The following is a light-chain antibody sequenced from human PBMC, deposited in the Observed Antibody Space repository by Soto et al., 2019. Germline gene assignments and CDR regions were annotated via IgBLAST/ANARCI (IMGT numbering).Light chain of an antibody. J-gene: IGKJ1*01. V-gene: IGKV3-20*01. Sequence: EIVLTQSPGPLSLSPGEGATLSCRASQSGFGTYLAWCQQKPGQAPRLLIYAASNRATGIPDRFSGSGSGTDFTLTISRLEPEDFAVYYCHQYGNSPWTLGQGTKVEIK. CDR1: QSGFGTY. CDR2: AAS. CDR3: HQYGNSPWT.